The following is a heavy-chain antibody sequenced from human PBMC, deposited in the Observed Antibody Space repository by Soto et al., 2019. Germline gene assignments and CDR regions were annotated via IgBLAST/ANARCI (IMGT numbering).Heavy chain of an antibody. D-gene: IGHD2-2*01. CDR3: AKVRVGCSSTSCYGFDY. CDR2: ISGSGGST. Sequence: EVQLLESGGGLVQPGGSLRLSCAASGFTFSSYAMSWVRQAPGKGVEWVSAISGSGGSTYYADSVKGRFTISRDNSKNRLYLQMNSLRAEDTAVYYCAKVRVGCSSTSCYGFDYWGQGTLVTVSS. CDR1: GFTFSSYA. V-gene: IGHV3-23*01. J-gene: IGHJ4*02.